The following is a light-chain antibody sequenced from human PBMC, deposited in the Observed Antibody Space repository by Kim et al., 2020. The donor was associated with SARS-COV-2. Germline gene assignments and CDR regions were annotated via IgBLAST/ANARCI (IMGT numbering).Light chain of an antibody. V-gene: IGKV3-11*01. CDR3: QQRDSWPPAVS. CDR1: QSIDTS. J-gene: IGKJ4*01. CDR2: DAS. Sequence: PGERATLSGRARQSIDTSLGWYQHRPGQAPRLLVYDASIRATGVPDRFSGSGSGTDFTLTISSLEPEDFSTYYCQQRDSWPPAVSFGGGTKVDIK.